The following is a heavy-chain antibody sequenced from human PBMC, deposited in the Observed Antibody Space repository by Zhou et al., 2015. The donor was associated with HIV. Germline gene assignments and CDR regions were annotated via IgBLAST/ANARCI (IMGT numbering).Heavy chain of an antibody. Sequence: QVQLVQSGAEVKKPGSSVKVSCKASGGTFSSYAISWVRQAPGQGLEWMGGIIPIFGTANYAQKFQGRVTITADESTSTAYMELSSLRSEDTAVYYCARDPYYYGSGSNWVMDVWGQGTTVTVSS. V-gene: IGHV1-69*01. D-gene: IGHD3-10*01. J-gene: IGHJ6*02. CDR1: GGTFSSYA. CDR2: IIPIFGTA. CDR3: ARDPYYYGSGSNWVMDV.